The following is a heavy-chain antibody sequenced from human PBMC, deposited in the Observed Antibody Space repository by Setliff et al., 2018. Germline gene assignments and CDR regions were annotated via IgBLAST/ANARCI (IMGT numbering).Heavy chain of an antibody. Sequence: PSETLSLTCTVSSGSISSGSYYWSWIRHPAGKGLEWIGRVYTNGGSDYNPFLKSRVSISLDTSKNQFSLKLISVTAADTAVYYCARANKKLDYYYYYYMDVWGKGTTVTVSS. CDR3: ARANKKLDYYYYYYMDV. V-gene: IGHV4-61*02. CDR1: SGSISSGSYY. J-gene: IGHJ6*03. CDR2: VYTNGGS. D-gene: IGHD1-1*01.